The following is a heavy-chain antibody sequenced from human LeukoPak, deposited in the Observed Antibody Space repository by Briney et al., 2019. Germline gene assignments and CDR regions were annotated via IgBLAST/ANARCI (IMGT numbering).Heavy chain of an antibody. CDR1: GFTFSSYA. CDR2: ISGSGGST. Sequence: GGSLRLSCAASGFTFSSYAMSWVRQAPGKGLEWVSAISGSGGSTYYADSVKGRFTISRDNSKNTLYLQMNSLRAEDTAVYYCARGGVVRYCSSTSCQQFDYWGQGTLVTVSS. J-gene: IGHJ4*02. CDR3: ARGGVVRYCSSTSCQQFDY. D-gene: IGHD2-2*01. V-gene: IGHV3-23*01.